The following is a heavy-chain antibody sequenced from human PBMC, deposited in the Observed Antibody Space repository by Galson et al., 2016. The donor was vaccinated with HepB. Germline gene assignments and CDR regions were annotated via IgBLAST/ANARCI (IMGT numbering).Heavy chain of an antibody. Sequence: SLRLSCAASGFTFSSHGMHRVRQAPGKGLEWVAVISNDGTYKVYADSMKGRFTISRDNSKNTLFLQIDSLRPEDTAVYYCARELHVTGDYWGQGTLVTVSP. V-gene: IGHV3-30*03. J-gene: IGHJ4*02. CDR2: ISNDGTYK. CDR3: ARELHVTGDY. CDR1: GFTFSSHG. D-gene: IGHD1-14*01.